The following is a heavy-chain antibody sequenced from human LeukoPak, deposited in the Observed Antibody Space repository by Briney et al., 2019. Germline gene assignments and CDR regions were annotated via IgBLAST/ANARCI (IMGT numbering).Heavy chain of an antibody. Sequence: GGSLRLSCAASGFTFSSYAMSWVRQPPGKGLEWVSGISGSAGSTHYADSVKGRFTISRDNSKNTLYLQMNSLRAEDTAVYYCARDRVVVAARHYYYYYGMDVWGQGTTVTVSS. CDR1: GFTFSSYA. D-gene: IGHD2-15*01. CDR2: ISGSAGST. V-gene: IGHV3-23*01. J-gene: IGHJ6*02. CDR3: ARDRVVVAARHYYYYYGMDV.